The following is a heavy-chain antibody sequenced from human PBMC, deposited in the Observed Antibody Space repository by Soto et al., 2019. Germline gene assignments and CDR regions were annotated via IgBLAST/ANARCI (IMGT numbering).Heavy chain of an antibody. CDR3: ARQYCSSTICLGYDY. CDR2: IYYSGST. J-gene: IGHJ4*02. CDR1: GGSISSSSYY. Sequence: SETLSLTCTVSGGSISSSSYYWGWIRQPPGKGLEWIGSIYYSGSTYYNPSLKSRVTISVDTSKNQFSLKLSSVTAADMALYYCARQYCSSTICLGYDYWGQGTLVTVSS. V-gene: IGHV4-39*01. D-gene: IGHD2-2*01.